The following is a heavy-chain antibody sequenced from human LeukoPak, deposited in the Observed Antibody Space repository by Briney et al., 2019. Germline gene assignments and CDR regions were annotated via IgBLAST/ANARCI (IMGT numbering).Heavy chain of an antibody. Sequence: AGGSLRLSCTASGFTFGDYAMSWVRQAPGKGLEWVGFIRSKAYGGTTEYAASVKGRFTISRDDSKSIAYLQMNSLKTVDTAVYYCTRETEIAARPLSPFDYWGQGTLVTVSS. V-gene: IGHV3-49*04. CDR1: GFTFGDYA. CDR3: TRETEIAARPLSPFDY. J-gene: IGHJ4*02. CDR2: IRSKAYGGTT. D-gene: IGHD6-6*01.